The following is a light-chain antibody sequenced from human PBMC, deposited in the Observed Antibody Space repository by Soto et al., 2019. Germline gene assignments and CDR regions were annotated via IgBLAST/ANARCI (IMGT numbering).Light chain of an antibody. CDR1: SSDVGAYRY. Sequence: QSALTQPPSASGSPGQSVTISCTGTSSDVGAYRYVSWYQQHPGKAPKLLIYGVTKRPSEVPDRFSGSKSGNTASLTVSGLQAEDEADYYCSSYAGSNKIFGGGTQLTVL. V-gene: IGLV2-8*01. J-gene: IGLJ2*01. CDR2: GVT. CDR3: SSYAGSNKI.